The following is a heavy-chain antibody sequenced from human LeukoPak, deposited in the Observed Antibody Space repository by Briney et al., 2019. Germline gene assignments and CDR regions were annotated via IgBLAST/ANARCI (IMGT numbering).Heavy chain of an antibody. CDR1: GFTFSAFA. CDR3: AKGAAAGKVDWFDP. V-gene: IGHV3-23*01. CDR2: ITGGGNSV. J-gene: IGHJ5*02. Sequence: PEGSLRLSCAASGFTFSAFAMTWVRQAPGKAPEWVSSITGGGNSVFYADSVKGRFTFSRDNSKNTLYLQMNSLRVDDTAVYYCAKGAAAGKVDWFDPWGQGTLVTVSS. D-gene: IGHD6-13*01.